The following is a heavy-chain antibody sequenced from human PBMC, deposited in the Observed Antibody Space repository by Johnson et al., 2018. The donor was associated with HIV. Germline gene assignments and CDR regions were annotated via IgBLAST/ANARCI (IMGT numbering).Heavy chain of an antibody. V-gene: IGHV3-13*01. CDR1: GFTFSSYD. CDR3: RSHGTTDDAFDI. J-gene: IGHJ3*02. CDR2: IGTAGDT. Sequence: VQLVESGGGLVKPGGSLRLSCAASGFTFSSYDMHWVRQATGKGLEWVSAIGTAGDTYYPGSVKGRFTISRENAKNSLYLQMNSLKADDTAMYYCRSHGTTDDAFDIWGQGTMVTVSS. D-gene: IGHD1-7*01.